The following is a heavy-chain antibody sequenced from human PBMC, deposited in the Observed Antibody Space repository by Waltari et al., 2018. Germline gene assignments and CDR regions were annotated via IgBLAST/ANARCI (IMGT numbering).Heavy chain of an antibody. D-gene: IGHD3-10*01. V-gene: IGHV4-34*02. CDR2: ISQFGVT. CDR1: GGSFSGDY. J-gene: IGHJ3*01. Sequence: QVHLQQWGAGLLEPSETLSLTCAVYGGSFSGDYWTWIRQSPGKGLQWIGDISQFGVTNYNPSLKSRVTLSIDTSKIQFSLKMTSRTAADTAVYYCARGATYYSSRSGPWPEVFDVWGQGTSVSVYS. CDR3: ARGATYYSSRSGPWPEVFDV.